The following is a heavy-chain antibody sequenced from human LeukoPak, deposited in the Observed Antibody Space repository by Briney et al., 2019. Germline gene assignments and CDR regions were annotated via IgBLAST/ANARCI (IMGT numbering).Heavy chain of an antibody. D-gene: IGHD6-19*01. CDR2: IWYDGSNK. CDR1: GFTFSSYG. CDR3: ARSHRIAIKSGDSSGWSVGESFDY. J-gene: IGHJ4*02. V-gene: IGHV3-33*08. Sequence: PGGSLRLSCAASGFTFSSYGMHWVRQAPGKGLEWVAVIWYDGSNKYYADSVKGRFTISRDNSKNTLYLQMNSLRAEDTAVYYCARSHRIAIKSGDSSGWSVGESFDYWGQGTLVTVSS.